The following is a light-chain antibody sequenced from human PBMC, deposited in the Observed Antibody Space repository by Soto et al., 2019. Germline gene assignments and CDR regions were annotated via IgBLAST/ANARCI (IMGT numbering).Light chain of an antibody. J-gene: IGKJ1*01. CDR1: QGISSY. CDR2: AAS. V-gene: IGKV1-9*01. CDR3: QQLNSYPF. Sequence: DIQLTQSPSFLSASVGDRVTITCRASQGISSYLAWYQQKPGKAPKLLIYAASTLQSGVPSRFSGSGSGTEFTLTISSLQPEDFATYYCQQLNSYPFFDQGTKVDIK.